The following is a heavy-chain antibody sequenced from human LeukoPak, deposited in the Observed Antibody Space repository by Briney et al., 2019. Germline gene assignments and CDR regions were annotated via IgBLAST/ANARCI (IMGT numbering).Heavy chain of an antibody. J-gene: IGHJ4*01. V-gene: IGHV3-7*01. CDR1: GFTFSDYW. CDR2: IRQDGGEK. CDR3: ARDGTAAGLYFDL. Sequence: GGSLRLSCAVSGFTFSDYWVNWVRQAPGKGLEWVASIRQDGGEKSYVDSVKGRFTISRDHTKNSLYLQMSSLRAEDTAVYYCARDGTAAGLYFDLWGQGTLVTVSS. D-gene: IGHD6-13*01.